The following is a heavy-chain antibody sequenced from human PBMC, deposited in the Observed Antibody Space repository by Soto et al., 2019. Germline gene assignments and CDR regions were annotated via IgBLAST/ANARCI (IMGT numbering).Heavy chain of an antibody. CDR2: IIPILGIA. J-gene: IGHJ6*03. CDR1: GYTFTSYG. D-gene: IGHD5-12*01. Sequence: SVKVSCKAPGYTFTSYGISWVRQAPGQGLEWMGRIIPILGIANYAQKFQGRVTITADKSTSTAYMELSSLRSEDTAVYYCARDLVATTDYYYYMDVWGEGTTVTVSS. CDR3: ARDLVATTDYYYYMDV. V-gene: IGHV1-69*04.